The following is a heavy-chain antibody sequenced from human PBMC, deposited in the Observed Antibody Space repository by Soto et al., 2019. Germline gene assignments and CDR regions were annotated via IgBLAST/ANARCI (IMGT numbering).Heavy chain of an antibody. Sequence: ASVKVCCKASGYTLNSYDINWVRQETGQGLEWMGWMNPNSGNTGYAQKFQGRVTMTRNTSISTAYMELSSLRSEDTAVYYCARSGYCSSTSCYYFDYWGQGTLVTVSS. CDR2: MNPNSGNT. J-gene: IGHJ4*02. V-gene: IGHV1-8*01. CDR1: GYTLNSYD. CDR3: ARSGYCSSTSCYYFDY. D-gene: IGHD2-2*01.